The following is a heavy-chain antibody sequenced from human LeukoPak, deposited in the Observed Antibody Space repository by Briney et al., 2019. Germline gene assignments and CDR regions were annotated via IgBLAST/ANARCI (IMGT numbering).Heavy chain of an antibody. CDR1: GYRFTKYW. CDR2: IYPGDSDP. J-gene: IGHJ4*02. V-gene: IGHV5-51*01. D-gene: IGHD6-13*01. CDR3: VRHGLGSSWFGFDY. Sequence: GESLKISCKGSGYRFTKYWIAWVRQMPGKGLEWMGIIYPGDSDPRYSPSFQGQVTISADTSISTAYLQWSSLKASDSAMYYCVRHGLGSSWFGFDYWGQGTLVTVSS.